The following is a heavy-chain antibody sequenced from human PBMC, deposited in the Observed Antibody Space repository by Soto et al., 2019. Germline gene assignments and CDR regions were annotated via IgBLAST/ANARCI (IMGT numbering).Heavy chain of an antibody. V-gene: IGHV3-11*01. CDR1: GFTFSDYY. Sequence: QVQLVESGGGLVKPGGSLRLSCAASGFTFSDYYMSWIRQAPGKGLEWVSYISSSGGSTYYADSVKGRFTISRDNSKNTLYLQMNSLRAEDTAVYYCAKGLAYYDFWSGGDAFDIWGQGTMVTVSS. CDR3: AKGLAYYDFWSGGDAFDI. CDR2: ISSSGGST. J-gene: IGHJ3*02. D-gene: IGHD3-3*01.